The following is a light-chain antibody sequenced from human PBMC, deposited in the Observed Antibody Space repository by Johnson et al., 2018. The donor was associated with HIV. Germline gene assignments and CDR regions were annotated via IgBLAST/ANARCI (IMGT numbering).Light chain of an antibody. J-gene: IGLJ1*01. CDR1: SSNIGNNY. V-gene: IGLV1-51*01. CDR2: DNN. CDR3: GTWDSSLSAYV. Sequence: QSVLTQPPSVSAAPGQKVTISCSGSSSNIGNNYVSWYQQLPGTAPKLLIYDNNNRPSGFPDRFSGAKSGTSATLAITGLTTVDEADYYCGTWDSSLSAYVFGTGTEMTVL.